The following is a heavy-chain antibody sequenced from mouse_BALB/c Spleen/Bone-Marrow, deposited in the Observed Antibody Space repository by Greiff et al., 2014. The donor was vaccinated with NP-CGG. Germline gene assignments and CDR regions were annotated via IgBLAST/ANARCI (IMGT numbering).Heavy chain of an antibody. D-gene: IGHD1-1*01. V-gene: IGHV1-31*01. CDR1: GYSFTGYC. J-gene: IGHJ1*01. CDR2: INPYNGAT. CDR3: ARRNYGSSYWYFDV. Sequence: VQLQQSGPELVKPGASVKISCKASGYSFTGYCMHWVKQSHVKSLEWIGRINPYNGATSYNQNFKDKASLTVDKSSSTAYMELHSLTSEDSAVYYCARRNYGSSYWYFDVWGAGTTVTVSS.